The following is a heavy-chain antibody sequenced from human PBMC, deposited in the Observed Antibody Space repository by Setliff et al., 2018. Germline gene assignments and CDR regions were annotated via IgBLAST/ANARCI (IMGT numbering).Heavy chain of an antibody. V-gene: IGHV1-18*01. D-gene: IGHD6-19*01. Sequence: ASVKVSCKTSGYSFTNYGINWVRQAPGQGLEWMGWNSVYAREFQGRVTMTTDTSATTVYMELKSLRSDDTAVYYCVRSSAPQVVLAADFDLWGQGTPVTVSS. CDR3: VRSSAPQVVLAADFDL. CDR1: GYSFTNYG. CDR2: NSV. J-gene: IGHJ4*02.